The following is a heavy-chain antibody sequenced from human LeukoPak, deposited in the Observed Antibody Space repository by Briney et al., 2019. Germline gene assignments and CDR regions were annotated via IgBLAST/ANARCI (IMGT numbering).Heavy chain of an antibody. D-gene: IGHD6-19*01. CDR2: TYYRSKWYN. CDR3: ARGWSFDC. Sequence: SPTLSLTCAISGDSVSSNSAAWNWIRQSPSRGLEWLGRTYYRSKWYNDYAASVKSRITFNPDTSNNQFSLQLISVTPEDTAVYYCARGWSFDCWGQGTLVTVSS. V-gene: IGHV6-1*01. J-gene: IGHJ4*02. CDR1: GDSVSSNSAA.